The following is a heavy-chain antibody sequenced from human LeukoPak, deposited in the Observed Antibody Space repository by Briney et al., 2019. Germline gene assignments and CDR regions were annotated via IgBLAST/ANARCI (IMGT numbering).Heavy chain of an antibody. V-gene: IGHV3-48*03. CDR1: GFTFSSYE. Sequence: GGSLRLSCAASGFTFSSYEMNWVRQAPGKGLEWVSYISSSGSTIYYADSVKGRFTISRDNAKNSLYLQMNSLRAEDTAVYYCARDSKLDIVATSTYYYYGMDVWGKGPRSPSPQ. D-gene: IGHD5-12*01. CDR3: ARDSKLDIVATSTYYYYGMDV. CDR2: ISSSGSTI. J-gene: IGHJ6*04.